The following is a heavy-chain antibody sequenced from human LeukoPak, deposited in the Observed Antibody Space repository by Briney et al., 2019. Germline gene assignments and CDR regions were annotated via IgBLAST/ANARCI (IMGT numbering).Heavy chain of an antibody. CDR2: IRGSGGST. D-gene: IGHD2-8*01. J-gene: IGHJ4*02. Sequence: GGSLRLSCAASGFTFSSYAMSWVRHAPGMGLEWVSVIRGSGGSTYYADSVKGRFTISRDNSKNTLYLQMNSLRAEDTAVYYCARTDGGNGGFFDLWGQGAPVTVSS. CDR1: GFTFSSYA. V-gene: IGHV3-23*01. CDR3: ARTDGGNGGFFDL.